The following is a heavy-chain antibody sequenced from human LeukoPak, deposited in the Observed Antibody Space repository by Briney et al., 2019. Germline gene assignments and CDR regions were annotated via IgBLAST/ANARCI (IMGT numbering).Heavy chain of an antibody. D-gene: IGHD3-9*01. V-gene: IGHV3-23*01. CDR1: GFTFSSYA. J-gene: IGHJ4*02. Sequence: PGGSLRLSCAASGFTFSSYAMSWVRQAPGKGLEWVSAISGSGGSTYYADSVKGRFTISRDNSKNTLYLQMNSLRAEDTAVYYCAKGSEPLRYFDWCYDYWGQGTLVTVSS. CDR3: AKGSEPLRYFDWCYDY. CDR2: ISGSGGST.